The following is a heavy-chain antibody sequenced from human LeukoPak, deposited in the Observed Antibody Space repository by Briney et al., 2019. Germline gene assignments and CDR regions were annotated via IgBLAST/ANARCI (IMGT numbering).Heavy chain of an antibody. D-gene: IGHD6-19*01. V-gene: IGHV4-59*12. Sequence: PSETLSLTCTVSGGSISSYYWSWIRQPPGKGLEWIGYIYYSGSTNYNPSLKSRVTISVDTSKNQFSLKLSSVTAADTAVYYCAREPSHRRSGWYFDYWGQGTLVTVSS. CDR3: AREPSHRRSGWYFDY. CDR1: GGSISSYY. CDR2: IYYSGST. J-gene: IGHJ4*02.